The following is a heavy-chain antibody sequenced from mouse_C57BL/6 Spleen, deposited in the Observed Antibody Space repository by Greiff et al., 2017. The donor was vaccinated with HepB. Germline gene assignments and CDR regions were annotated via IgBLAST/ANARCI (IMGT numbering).Heavy chain of an antibody. CDR3: ARWGRLRHEWYFDV. CDR2: INPNNGGT. D-gene: IGHD2-4*01. J-gene: IGHJ1*03. CDR1: GYTFTDYN. Sequence: EVQLQQSGPELVKPGASVKIPCKASGYTFTDYNMDWVKQSHGKSLEWIGDINPNNGGTIYNQKFKGKATLTVDKSSSTAYMELRSLTSEDTAVYYCARWGRLRHEWYFDVWGTGTTVTVSS. V-gene: IGHV1-18*01.